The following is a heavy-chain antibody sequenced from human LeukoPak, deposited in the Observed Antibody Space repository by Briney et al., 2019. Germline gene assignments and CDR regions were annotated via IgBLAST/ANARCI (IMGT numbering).Heavy chain of an antibody. J-gene: IGHJ6*02. V-gene: IGHV3-21*01. D-gene: IGHD2-21*01. CDR3: ARALLCGRSGHGMDV. CDR1: GFTFSSYS. CDR2: ISSSSSYI. Sequence: GGSLRLSCAASGFTFSSYSMNWVRQAPGKGLEWVSSISSSSSYIYYADSVKGRFTISRDNAKNSLYLQMNSLRAEDTAVYYCARALLCGRSGHGMDVWGQGTTVTVSS.